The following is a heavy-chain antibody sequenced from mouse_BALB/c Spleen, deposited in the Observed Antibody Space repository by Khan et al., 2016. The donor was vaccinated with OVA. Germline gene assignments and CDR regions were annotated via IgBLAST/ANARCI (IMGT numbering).Heavy chain of an antibody. CDR1: GYIFTSYW. V-gene: IGHV1S132*01. J-gene: IGHJ2*01. Sequence: QVQLQQSGTELVRPGASVKLSCKTSGYIFTSYWIHWVKQRSGQGLEWIARIYPGTGNTNYSEKFNGKASLTADKSSSTAYMHLSSLKSEDSAVYFCAREEVLYYFDYWGQGTTLTVSS. CDR3: AREEVLYYFDY. CDR2: IYPGTGNT.